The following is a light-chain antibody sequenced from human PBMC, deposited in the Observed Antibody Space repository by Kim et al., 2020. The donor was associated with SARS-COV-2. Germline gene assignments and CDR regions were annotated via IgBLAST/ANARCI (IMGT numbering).Light chain of an antibody. Sequence: CPEQSPTLPRRASQRLDRNLAWYQQKRGQAPRLVIYGPYTRATGVPARFSGSGYGTEFTLTISSLQSEDFAFYYCQQYNNWPPLPFGPGTRVDIK. V-gene: IGKV3-15*01. J-gene: IGKJ3*01. CDR3: QQYNNWPPLP. CDR2: GPY. CDR1: QRLDRN.